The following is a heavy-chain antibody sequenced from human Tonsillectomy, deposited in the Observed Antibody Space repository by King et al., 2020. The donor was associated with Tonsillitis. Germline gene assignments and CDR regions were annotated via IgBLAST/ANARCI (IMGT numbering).Heavy chain of an antibody. V-gene: IGHV3-23*04. Sequence: VQLVESGGGLVQPGGSLRLSCAASGFTFSSYAMSWVRQAPGKGLEWVSAISGSGGSTYYADSVKGRLTISRDNSKNTLYLQMNSLRAEDTAVYYCANLVDYDFWSGYSDYWGQGTLVTVSS. CDR1: GFTFSSYA. D-gene: IGHD3-3*01. J-gene: IGHJ4*02. CDR2: ISGSGGST. CDR3: ANLVDYDFWSGYSDY.